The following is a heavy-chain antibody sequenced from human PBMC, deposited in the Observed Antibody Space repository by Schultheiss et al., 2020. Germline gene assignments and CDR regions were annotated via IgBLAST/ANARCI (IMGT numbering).Heavy chain of an antibody. V-gene: IGHV4-34*01. CDR2: INHSGST. CDR3: ARDHDFWSGYLNWFDP. J-gene: IGHJ5*02. CDR1: GGSFSGYY. Sequence: SATLSLTCAVYGGSFSGYYWSWIRQPPGKGLEWIGEINHSGSTNYNPSLKSRVTISVDTSKNQFSLKLSSVTAADTAVYYCARDHDFWSGYLNWFDPWGQGTLVTVAS. D-gene: IGHD3-3*01.